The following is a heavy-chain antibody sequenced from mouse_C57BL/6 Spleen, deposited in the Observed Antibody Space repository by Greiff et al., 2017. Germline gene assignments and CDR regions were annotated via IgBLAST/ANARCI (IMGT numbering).Heavy chain of an antibody. D-gene: IGHD1-1*01. CDR1: GFTFSSYA. V-gene: IGHV5-4*01. CDR2: ISDGGSYT. Sequence: EVQLVESGGGLVKPGGSLKLSCAASGFTFSSYAMSWVRQTPEKRLEWVATISDGGSYTYYPDNVKGRITISRDNAKNNLYLQMSQLKSEDTAMYDCARDRGYYGSSYERFAYWGQGTLVTVSA. J-gene: IGHJ3*01. CDR3: ARDRGYYGSSYERFAY.